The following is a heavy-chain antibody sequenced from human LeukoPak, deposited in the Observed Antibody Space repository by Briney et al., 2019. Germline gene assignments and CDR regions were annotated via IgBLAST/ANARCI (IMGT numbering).Heavy chain of an antibody. CDR2: ISGSGGST. Sequence: GGSLRLSCAASGFTFSSYAMSWVRQAPGKGLEWVSAISGSGGSTYYADPVKGRFTISRDNSKNTLYLQMNSLRAEDTAVYYCARGQSNPPYYYDSSGYYYNYYYGMDVWGQGTTVTVSS. J-gene: IGHJ6*02. V-gene: IGHV3-23*01. CDR3: ARGQSNPPYYYDSSGYYYNYYYGMDV. D-gene: IGHD3-22*01. CDR1: GFTFSSYA.